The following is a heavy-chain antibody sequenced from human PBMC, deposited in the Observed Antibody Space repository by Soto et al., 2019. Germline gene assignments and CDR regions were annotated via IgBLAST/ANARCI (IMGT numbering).Heavy chain of an antibody. J-gene: IGHJ4*02. CDR3: AIYYDSGSYYLPLDY. Sequence: QVQLVQSGAEVRKPGASVKVSCKASGYTFTAYAIHWVRQAPGQRLEWMGWINAGNGNTKYSQEFQGRVTITRDTSASTGYMELSSLRSEDTAVYYCAIYYDSGSYYLPLDYWGQGTLVTVSS. CDR1: GYTFTAYA. CDR2: INAGNGNT. D-gene: IGHD3-10*01. V-gene: IGHV1-3*01.